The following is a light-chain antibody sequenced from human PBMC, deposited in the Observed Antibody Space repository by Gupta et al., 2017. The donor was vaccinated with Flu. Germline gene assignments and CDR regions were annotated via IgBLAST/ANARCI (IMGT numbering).Light chain of an antibody. J-gene: IGLJ2*01. CDR1: SSDVGAYNY. CDR2: DRT. CDR3: CSFGAAYF. V-gene: IGLV2-11*03. Sequence: QSLAISFTVTSSDVGAYNYVSWNQQHPGKPPKLIIYDRTKRPSGVPDRFTGSKSGNTASLTISGLQPEDEADYHGCSFGAAYFFGGGTKLTVL.